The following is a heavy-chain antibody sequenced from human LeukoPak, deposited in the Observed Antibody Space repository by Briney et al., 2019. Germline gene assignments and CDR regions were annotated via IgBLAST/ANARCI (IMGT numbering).Heavy chain of an antibody. J-gene: IGHJ5*02. D-gene: IGHD1-26*01. CDR3: ARGPWYSGSYGHNWFDP. CDR1: GYTFTSYD. V-gene: IGHV1-8*01. CDR2: MNPNSGNT. Sequence: ASVKVSCKASGYTFTSYDINWVRQATGQGLEWMGWMNPNSGNTGYAQKFQGRVTMTRNTSISTAYMELSSLRSEDTAVYYCARGPWYSGSYGHNWFDPWGEGTLVTVSS.